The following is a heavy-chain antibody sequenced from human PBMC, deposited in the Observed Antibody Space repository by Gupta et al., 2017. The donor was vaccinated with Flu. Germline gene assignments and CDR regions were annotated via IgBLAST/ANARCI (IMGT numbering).Heavy chain of an antibody. J-gene: IGHJ5*02. CDR3: ASEEGDYYDSSGHST. Sequence: EVQLVESGGGLVQPGGSLRLSCAASGFTFSSYWMNWVRQAPGKGLVWVSRINSDGSSTSYADSVKGRFTISRDNAKNTLYLQMNSLRAEDTAVYYCASEEGDYYDSSGHSTWGQGTLVTVSS. V-gene: IGHV3-74*01. D-gene: IGHD3-22*01. CDR1: GFTFSSYW. CDR2: INSDGSST.